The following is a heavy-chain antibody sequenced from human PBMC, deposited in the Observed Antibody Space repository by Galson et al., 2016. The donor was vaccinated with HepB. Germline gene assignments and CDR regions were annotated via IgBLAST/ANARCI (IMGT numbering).Heavy chain of an antibody. V-gene: IGHV3-11*01. CDR1: GFIFSDFY. CDR3: ARGIYGSGDYVAFDY. Sequence: LRLSCAASGFIFSDFYMSWIRQAPGKGLEWISYISNSAGTIYYADSVKGRFTISRDNAKNSLYLLMNSLRAEDTAVYYCARGIYGSGDYVAFDYWGQGTRVTVSS. J-gene: IGHJ4*02. D-gene: IGHD2-21*01. CDR2: ISNSAGTI.